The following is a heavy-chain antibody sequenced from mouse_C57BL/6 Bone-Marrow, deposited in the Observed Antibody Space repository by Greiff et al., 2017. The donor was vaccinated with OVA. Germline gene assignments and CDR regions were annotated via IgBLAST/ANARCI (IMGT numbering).Heavy chain of an antibody. CDR3: ARNYYGSSYWYVDV. V-gene: IGHV3-6*01. CDR2: ISYDGSN. Sequence: EVQLQESGPGLVQPSQSLSLTCSVTGYSITSGYYWNWIRKFPGNKLEWMGYISYDGSNNYNPSLKNRISITRDTSKNQYFLKLNSVTTEDTSTYYCARNYYGSSYWYVDVWGTGTTVTVSS. CDR1: GYSITSGYY. J-gene: IGHJ1*03. D-gene: IGHD1-1*01.